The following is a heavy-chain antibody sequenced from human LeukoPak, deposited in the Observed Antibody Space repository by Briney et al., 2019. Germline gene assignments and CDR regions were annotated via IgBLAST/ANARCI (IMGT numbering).Heavy chain of an antibody. J-gene: IGHJ4*02. CDR1: GGSISSSSYY. D-gene: IGHD3-22*01. V-gene: IGHV4-61*05. CDR2: IYYSGST. Sequence: PSETLSLTCTVSGGSISSSSYYWGWIRQPPGKGLEWIGYIYYSGSTNYNPSLKSRVTISVDTSKNQFSLKLSSVTAADTAVYYCARGFRGRYYDSSGYYHFDYWGQGTLVTVSS. CDR3: ARGFRGRYYDSSGYYHFDY.